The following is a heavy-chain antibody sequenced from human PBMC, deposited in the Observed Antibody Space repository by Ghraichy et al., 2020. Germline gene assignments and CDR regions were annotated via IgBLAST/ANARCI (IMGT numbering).Heavy chain of an antibody. D-gene: IGHD3-22*01. Sequence: SETLSLTCTVSGGSISSSSYYWGWIRQPPGKGLEWIGCIYYSGSTYYNPSLKSRVAISVDTSKNQFSLKLSSVTAADTAVYHCVYFFTYDSSGYYYVFYLGQGTL. CDR2: IYYSGST. V-gene: IGHV4-39*07. J-gene: IGHJ4*02. CDR3: VYFFTYDSSGYYYVFY. CDR1: GGSISSSSYY.